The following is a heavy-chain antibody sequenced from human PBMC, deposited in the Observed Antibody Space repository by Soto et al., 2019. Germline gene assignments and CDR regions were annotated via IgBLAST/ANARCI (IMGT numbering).Heavy chain of an antibody. CDR2: FIPILGIT. V-gene: IGHV1-69*02. D-gene: IGHD3-9*01. Sequence: QVQLVQSGAEVKKPGSSVKVSCKASGGTFSSYTLSWMRQAPGQGLEWMGRFIPILGITNYAQKFQGRVTITADKSTSTAYMELSSLRSEDTAVYYCARIFENYYMDVWGKGTTVTVSS. CDR1: GGTFSSYT. J-gene: IGHJ6*03. CDR3: ARIFENYYMDV.